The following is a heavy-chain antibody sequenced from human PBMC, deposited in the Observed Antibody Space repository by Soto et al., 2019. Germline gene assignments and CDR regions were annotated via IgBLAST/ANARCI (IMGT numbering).Heavy chain of an antibody. CDR2: INSDGSST. CDR3: ARAWGYSYGLYYFDY. Sequence: PGGSLRLSCAASGFTFSSYWMHWVRQAPGKGLVWVSRINSDGSSTSYADSVKGRFTISRDNAKNTLYLQMNSLRAEDTAVYYCARAWGYSYGLYYFDYWGQGTLVTVSS. D-gene: IGHD5-18*01. V-gene: IGHV3-74*01. J-gene: IGHJ4*02. CDR1: GFTFSSYW.